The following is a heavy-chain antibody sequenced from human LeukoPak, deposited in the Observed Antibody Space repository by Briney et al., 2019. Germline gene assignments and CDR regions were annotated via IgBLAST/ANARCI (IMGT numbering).Heavy chain of an antibody. CDR2: IYHSGST. CDR3: ARGDANWFDP. Sequence: SETLSLTCTVSGYSISSGYYWGWIRQPPGKGLEWIGSIYHSGSTYYNPSLKSRVTISVDTSKNQFSLKLSSVTAADTAVYYCARGDANWFDPWGQGTLVTVSS. V-gene: IGHV4-38-2*02. J-gene: IGHJ5*02. CDR1: GYSISSGYY. D-gene: IGHD3-16*01.